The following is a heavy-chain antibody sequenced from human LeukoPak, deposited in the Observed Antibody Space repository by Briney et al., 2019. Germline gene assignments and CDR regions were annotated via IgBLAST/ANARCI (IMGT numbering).Heavy chain of an antibody. D-gene: IGHD5-24*01. V-gene: IGHV4-39*01. CDR3: VEMTTRWYFDY. CDR2: IYYSGST. Sequence: SETLSLTCTVSGGSVSSTIYYWGWIRQPPGKGLEWIGRIYYSGSTYYNPSLKSRVTMSVDTSKNQFSLKLSSVTAADTAVYYCVEMTTRWYFDYWGQGTLATVSS. CDR1: GGSVSSTIYY. J-gene: IGHJ4*02.